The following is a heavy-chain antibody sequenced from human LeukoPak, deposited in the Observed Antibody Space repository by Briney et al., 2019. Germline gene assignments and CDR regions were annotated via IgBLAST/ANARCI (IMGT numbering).Heavy chain of an antibody. Sequence: SETLSLTCTVSGYSISSGYYWGWIRQPPGKGLEWIGSIYHSGSTYYNPSLKSRVTISVDTSKNQFSLKLSSVTAADTAVYYCARVISYATTMGLNWFDPWGQGTLVTVSS. J-gene: IGHJ5*02. CDR3: ARVISYATTMGLNWFDP. CDR1: GYSISSGYY. CDR2: IYHSGST. V-gene: IGHV4-38-2*02. D-gene: IGHD2-2*01.